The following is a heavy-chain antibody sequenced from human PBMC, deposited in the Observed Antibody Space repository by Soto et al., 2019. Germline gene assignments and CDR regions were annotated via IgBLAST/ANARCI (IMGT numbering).Heavy chain of an antibody. CDR3: ARVMSWWDLVFGTVDLEYYYYGMDV. D-gene: IGHD1-26*01. CDR1: GYTFTSYD. Sequence: QVQLVQSGAEVKKPGASVKVSCKASGYTFTSYDINWVRQATGQGLEWMGWMNPNSGNTGYAQKFQGRVTMTRNTSIRTAYMELSSLRSEDTAVYYCARVMSWWDLVFGTVDLEYYYYGMDVWGQGTTVTVSS. V-gene: IGHV1-8*01. CDR2: MNPNSGNT. J-gene: IGHJ6*02.